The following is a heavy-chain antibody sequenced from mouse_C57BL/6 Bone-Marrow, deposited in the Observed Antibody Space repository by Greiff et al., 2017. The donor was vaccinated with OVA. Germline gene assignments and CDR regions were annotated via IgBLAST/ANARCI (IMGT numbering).Heavy chain of an antibody. CDR3: ARRGYYGSPFYWYFDV. CDR2: INPSNGGT. V-gene: IGHV1-53*01. D-gene: IGHD1-1*01. CDR1: GYTFTSYW. J-gene: IGHJ1*03. Sequence: VQLQQSGTELVKPGASVKLSCKASGYTFTSYWMHWVKQRPGQGLEWIGNINPSNGGTNYNEKFKSKATLTVDKSSSTAYMQLSSLTSEDSAVYYCARRGYYGSPFYWYFDVWGTGTTVTVSS.